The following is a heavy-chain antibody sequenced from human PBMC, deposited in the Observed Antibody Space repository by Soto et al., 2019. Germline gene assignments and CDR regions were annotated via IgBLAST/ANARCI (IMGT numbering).Heavy chain of an antibody. CDR3: ARLSRRSPRYYYYYGMDV. J-gene: IGHJ6*02. CDR2: IDPSDSYT. CDR1: GYSFTSYW. Sequence: TGESLKISCKGSGYSFTSYWISWVRQMPGKGLEWMGRIDPSDSYTNYSPSFQGHVTISADKSISTAYLQWSSLKASDTAMYYCARLSRRSPRYYYYYGMDVWGQGTTVTVSS. V-gene: IGHV5-10-1*01.